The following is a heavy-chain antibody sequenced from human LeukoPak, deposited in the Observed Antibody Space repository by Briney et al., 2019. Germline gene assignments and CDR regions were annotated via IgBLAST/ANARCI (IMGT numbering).Heavy chain of an antibody. CDR1: GGSFSGYY. J-gene: IGHJ4*02. CDR2: INHSGST. V-gene: IGHV4-34*01. D-gene: IGHD6-6*01. Sequence: SETLSLTCAVYGGSFSGYYWSWIRQPPGKGLEWIGEINHSGSTNYNPSLKSRVTISVDTSKNQFSLKLSSVTTADTAVYYCASLARHFDYWGQGTLVTVSS. CDR3: ASLARHFDY.